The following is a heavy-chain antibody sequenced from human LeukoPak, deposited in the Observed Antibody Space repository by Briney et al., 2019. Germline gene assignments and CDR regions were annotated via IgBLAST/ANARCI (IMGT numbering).Heavy chain of an antibody. J-gene: IGHJ4*02. D-gene: IGHD2-2*02. CDR2: IYHSGST. CDR1: GGSISSYY. Sequence: PSETLSLTCTVSGGSISSYYWSWIRQPPGKGLEWIGYIYHSGSTYYNPSLKSRVTISVDRSKNQFSLKLSSVTAADTAVYYCARGCSSTSCYTGDYWGQGTLVTVSS. CDR3: ARGCSSTSCYTGDY. V-gene: IGHV4-59*12.